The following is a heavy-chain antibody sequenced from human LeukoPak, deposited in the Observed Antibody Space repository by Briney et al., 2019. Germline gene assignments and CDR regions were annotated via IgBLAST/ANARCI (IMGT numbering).Heavy chain of an antibody. CDR1: GYTFTSFY. CDR2: INPSGGTT. V-gene: IGHV1-46*01. Sequence: ASVKVSCKTSGYTFTSFYMHWVRQAPGQGLEWMGVINPSGGTTNYAQMFQGRVTMTRDTSTSTVYMELSSLRSEDTAVCYCARGGDTAMEDFDYWGQGTLVTVSS. J-gene: IGHJ4*02. D-gene: IGHD5-18*01. CDR3: ARGGDTAMEDFDY.